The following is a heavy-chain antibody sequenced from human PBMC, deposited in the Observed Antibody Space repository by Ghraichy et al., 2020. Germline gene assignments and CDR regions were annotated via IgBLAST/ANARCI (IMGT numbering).Heavy chain of an antibody. CDR3: ATRSRRYDILTGYYFDY. Sequence: SETLSLTCSVSGDSISSCSYFWGWIRQPPGKGLEWIGSIYYSGSTYYNPSLKSRATISVDTSKNQLSLKLSSVTAADTAVFYCATRSRRYDILTGYYFDYWGQGTLVTVSS. J-gene: IGHJ4*02. D-gene: IGHD3-9*01. CDR2: IYYSGST. CDR1: GDSISSCSYF. V-gene: IGHV4-39*01.